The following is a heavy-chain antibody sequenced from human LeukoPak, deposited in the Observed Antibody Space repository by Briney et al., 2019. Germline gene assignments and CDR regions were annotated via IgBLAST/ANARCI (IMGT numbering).Heavy chain of an antibody. CDR2: INPSGGST. D-gene: IGHD2-21*02. CDR3: ARDLCGGDCYSEDSFDI. V-gene: IGHV1-46*04. J-gene: IGHJ3*02. Sequence: ASVKVSCKTSGYTFASYYIHWVRQAPGRGLEWMGIINPSGGSTRYAQKLEGRVTVTRDSSTSTVYMEVSSLRFEGTAVYYCARDLCGGDCYSEDSFDIWGQGTMVTVSS. CDR1: GYTFASYY.